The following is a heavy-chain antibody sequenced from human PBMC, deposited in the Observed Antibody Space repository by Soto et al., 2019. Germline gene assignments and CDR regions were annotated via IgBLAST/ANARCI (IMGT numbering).Heavy chain of an antibody. CDR1: GGTFSSYA. J-gene: IGHJ6*02. V-gene: IGHV1-69*13. CDR2: IIPIFGTA. CDR3: ARPSDITGTPRPGFYYYYYYGMDV. D-gene: IGHD1-20*01. Sequence: SVKVSCKASGGTFSSYAISWVRQAPGQGLEWMGGIIPIFGTANYAQKFQGRVTITADESTSTAYMELSSLRSEDTAVYYCARPSDITGTPRPGFYYYYYYGMDVWGQGTTFTVSS.